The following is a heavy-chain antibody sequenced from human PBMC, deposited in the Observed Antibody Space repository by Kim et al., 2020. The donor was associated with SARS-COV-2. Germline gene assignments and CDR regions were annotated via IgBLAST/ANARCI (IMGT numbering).Heavy chain of an antibody. CDR2: INPSGSI. V-gene: IGHV4-34*01. J-gene: IGHJ6*02. Sequence: SETLSLTCAVYGASFSGYYWNWIRQSPGKGLEWIGEINPSGSINYKPSLKSRVTISVDTSKNQFSLKLTSVTAADTALYYCATRSGHYDFWSGYQVAVVWGQGTTVTVSS. CDR3: ATRSGHYDFWSGYQVAVV. D-gene: IGHD3-3*01. CDR1: GASFSGYY.